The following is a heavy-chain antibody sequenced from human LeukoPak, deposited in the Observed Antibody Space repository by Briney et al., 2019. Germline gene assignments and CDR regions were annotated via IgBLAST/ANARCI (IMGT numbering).Heavy chain of an antibody. Sequence: PGGSLRLSCAASGFTVSSSYMSWVRQAPGKGLEWVSVIYSGGRTDYTDSVKGRLTISRDKSKNTLYLQMNGLRVEDTAVYYCAREPGTTLDYWGQGTLVTVSS. CDR2: IYSGGRT. J-gene: IGHJ4*02. CDR3: AREPGTTLDY. D-gene: IGHD1-14*01. CDR1: GFTVSSSY. V-gene: IGHV3-53*01.